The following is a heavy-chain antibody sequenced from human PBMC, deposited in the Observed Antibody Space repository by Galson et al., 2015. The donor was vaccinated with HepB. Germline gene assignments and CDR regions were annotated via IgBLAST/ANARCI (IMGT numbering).Heavy chain of an antibody. CDR2: INPSGGST. V-gene: IGHV1-46*04. CDR1: GYTFTSYY. Sequence: SVKVSCKASGYTFTSYYMHWVRQAPGQGLEWMGIINPSGGSTSYAQKLQGRVTMTRDTSTSTVYMELSSLRSEDTAVYYCARAQEDCSGGSCYNWFDPWGQGTLVTVSS. D-gene: IGHD2-15*01. J-gene: IGHJ5*02. CDR3: ARAQEDCSGGSCYNWFDP.